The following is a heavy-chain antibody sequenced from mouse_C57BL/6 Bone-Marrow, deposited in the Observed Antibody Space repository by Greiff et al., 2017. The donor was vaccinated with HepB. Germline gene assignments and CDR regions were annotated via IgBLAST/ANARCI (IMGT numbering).Heavy chain of an antibody. Sequence: QVQLKESGAELVKPGASVKLSCKASGYTFTEYTIHWVKQRSGQGLEWIGWFYPGSGSIKYNEKFKDKATLTADKSSSTVYIELSRLTSEYSAVYFCARHEGVALYDYDAAWFAYWGQGTLVTVSA. J-gene: IGHJ3*01. CDR3: ARHEGVALYDYDAAWFAY. CDR2: FYPGSGSI. CDR1: GYTFTEYT. D-gene: IGHD2-4*01. V-gene: IGHV1-62-2*01.